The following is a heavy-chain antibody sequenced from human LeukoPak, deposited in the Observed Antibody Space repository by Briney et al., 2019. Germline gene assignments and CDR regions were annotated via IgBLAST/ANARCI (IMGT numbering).Heavy chain of an antibody. CDR2: ISATGANT. CDR3: AKRRYDTSSLDWFDP. CDR1: GFTFSSYG. J-gene: IGHJ5*02. Sequence: PGGSLRLSCAASGFTFSSYGMSWVRQAPGKGLEWVSTISATGANTYYADSVKGRFTISRDNSKSTLYLQMNSLRVGDAAVYYCAKRRYDTSSLDWFDPWGQGTLVTVSS. D-gene: IGHD3-22*01. V-gene: IGHV3-23*01.